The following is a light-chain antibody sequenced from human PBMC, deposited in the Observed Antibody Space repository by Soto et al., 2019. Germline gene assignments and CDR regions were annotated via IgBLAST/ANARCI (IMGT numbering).Light chain of an antibody. V-gene: IGLV2-14*01. CDR2: EVT. CDR3: SSYRSTSYV. CDR1: SSDVGGHNY. Sequence: QSVLTQPASMSGSPGQSITISCAGSSSDVGGHNYVSWYQQHPGKAPKLLIYEVTNRPSGVSNRFSGSKSGNTASLTISGLQAEDEADYYCSSYRSTSYVFGTGTKVTVL. J-gene: IGLJ1*01.